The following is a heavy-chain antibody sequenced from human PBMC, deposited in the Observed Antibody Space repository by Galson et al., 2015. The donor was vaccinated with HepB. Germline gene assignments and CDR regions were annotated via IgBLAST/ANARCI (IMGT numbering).Heavy chain of an antibody. CDR3: ARTGTRSRNNWFDP. D-gene: IGHD1-1*01. CDR2: TYYRSMWYN. Sequence: CAISGDSVSSNSAAWNWIRQSPSRGLEWLGRTYYRSMWYNDYEVSVKSRITISPDTSKNQFSLQLNSVTPEDTAVYYCARTGTRSRNNWFDPWGQGTLVTVSS. CDR1: GDSVSSNSAA. J-gene: IGHJ5*02. V-gene: IGHV6-1*01.